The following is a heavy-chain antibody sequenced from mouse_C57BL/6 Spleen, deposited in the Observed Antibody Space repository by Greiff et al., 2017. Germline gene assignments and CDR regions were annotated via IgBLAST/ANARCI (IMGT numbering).Heavy chain of an antibody. V-gene: IGHV5-6*01. Sequence: EVMLVESGGDLVKPGGSLKLSCAASGFTFSSYGMSWVRQTPDKRLEWVATISSGGSYTYYPDSVKGRFTISRDNAKNTLYLQMSSLKSEDTAMYYFARENYFDYWGQGTTLTVSS. CDR2: ISSGGSYT. CDR3: ARENYFDY. CDR1: GFTFSSYG. J-gene: IGHJ2*01.